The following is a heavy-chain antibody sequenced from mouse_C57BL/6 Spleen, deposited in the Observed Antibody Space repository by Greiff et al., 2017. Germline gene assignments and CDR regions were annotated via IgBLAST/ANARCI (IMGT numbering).Heavy chain of an antibody. CDR3: TRPYYSNYAAY. J-gene: IGHJ3*01. Sequence: QVQLQQSGAELVRPGASVTLSCKASGYTFTDYEMHWVKQTPVHGLEWIGAIDPETGGTAYNQKFKGKAILTADKSSSTAYMELRSLTSEGSAVYYCTRPYYSNYAAYWGQGTLVTVSA. V-gene: IGHV1-15*01. D-gene: IGHD2-5*01. CDR1: GYTFTDYE. CDR2: IDPETGGT.